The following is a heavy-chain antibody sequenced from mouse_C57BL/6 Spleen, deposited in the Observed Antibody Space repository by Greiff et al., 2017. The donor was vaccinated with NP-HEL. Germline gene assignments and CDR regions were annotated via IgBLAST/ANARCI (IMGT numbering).Heavy chain of an antibody. J-gene: IGHJ2*01. Sequence: QVHVKQSGAELAKPGASVQLSCKASGYTFTSYWMHWVKQRPGQGLEWIGYINPSSGYTKYNQKFKDKATLTADKSSSTAYMQLSSLTYEDSAVYYCARGDAFDYWGQGTTLTVSS. D-gene: IGHD3-3*01. V-gene: IGHV1-7*01. CDR3: ARGDAFDY. CDR1: GYTFTSYW. CDR2: INPSSGYT.